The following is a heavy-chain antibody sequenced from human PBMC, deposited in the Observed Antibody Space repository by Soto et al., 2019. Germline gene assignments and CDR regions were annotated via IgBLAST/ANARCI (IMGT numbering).Heavy chain of an antibody. Sequence: GGSLRLSCAASGFTFSSYAMSWVRQAPGKGLEWVSAISGSGGSTYYADSVKGRFTISRDNSKNTLYLQMNSLRAEDTAVYYCAKDPTGWFGEFLDYWGQGXLVTVYS. J-gene: IGHJ4*02. V-gene: IGHV3-23*01. CDR2: ISGSGGST. CDR3: AKDPTGWFGEFLDY. CDR1: GFTFSSYA. D-gene: IGHD3-10*01.